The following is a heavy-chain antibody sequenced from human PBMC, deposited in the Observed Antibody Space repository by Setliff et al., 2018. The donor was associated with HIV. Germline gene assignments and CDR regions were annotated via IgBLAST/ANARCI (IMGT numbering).Heavy chain of an antibody. D-gene: IGHD2-2*01. CDR2: IYNSEIT. V-gene: IGHV4-59*01. J-gene: IGHJ5*02. Sequence: SETLSLTCIVSGASISSDTWSWIRQPPGKGLQWIGFIYNSEITNYNPSLKSRVTISLDMSKNQFSLKLTSVTAADTAVYYCARGGTSSNWFDPWGQGALVTVSS. CDR3: ARGGTSSNWFDP. CDR1: GASISSDT.